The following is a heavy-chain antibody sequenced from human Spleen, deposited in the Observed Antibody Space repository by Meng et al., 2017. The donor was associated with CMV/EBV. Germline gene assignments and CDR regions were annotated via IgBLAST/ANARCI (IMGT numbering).Heavy chain of an antibody. CDR1: GFTFSSYA. D-gene: IGHD1-26*01. Sequence: QGQPVESGGGGVEHGRRLRLSFASSGFTFSSYAMHWVRQAPGKGLEWVAVISYDGSNKYYADSVKGRFTISRDNSKNTLYLQMNSLRAEDTAVYDCARGVAESLGWEMGYLGQGTLVTVSS. CDR3: ARGVAESLGWEMGY. V-gene: IGHV3-30-3*01. J-gene: IGHJ4*02. CDR2: ISYDGSNK.